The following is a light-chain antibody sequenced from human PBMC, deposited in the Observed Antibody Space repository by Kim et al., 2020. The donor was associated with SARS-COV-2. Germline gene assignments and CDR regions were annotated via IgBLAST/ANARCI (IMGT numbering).Light chain of an antibody. Sequence: SSELTQDPAVSVALGQTVRITCQGDSLRSYYASWYRQKPGQAPVLVIYAKNNRPSGIPDRFSGSTSGSTASLTITGAQAEDEADYYCNSRDSSGNQVVFG. CDR1: SLRSYY. V-gene: IGLV3-19*01. CDR3: NSRDSSGNQVV. J-gene: IGLJ2*01. CDR2: AKN.